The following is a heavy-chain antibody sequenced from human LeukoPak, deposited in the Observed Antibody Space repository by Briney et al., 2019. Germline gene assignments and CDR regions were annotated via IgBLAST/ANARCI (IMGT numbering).Heavy chain of an antibody. Sequence: PGGSLRLSCAASGFTFTTYWMHWVRQAPGKGLVWVSHINSDGSITSYADSVKGRFTISRDNAKNTLYLQMNSLRAEDTAVYYCANYDYFIWGQGTMVTVSS. CDR3: ANYDYFI. D-gene: IGHD3-16*01. V-gene: IGHV3-74*01. J-gene: IGHJ3*02. CDR2: INSDGSIT. CDR1: GFTFTTYW.